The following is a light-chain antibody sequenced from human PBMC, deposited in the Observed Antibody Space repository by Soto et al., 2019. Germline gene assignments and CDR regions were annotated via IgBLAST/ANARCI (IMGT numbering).Light chain of an antibody. J-gene: IGKJ1*01. Sequence: EIVMTQSPATLSVSPGEGVTLSCRASQTVPSRIAWYQQKPGQAPSLLIYGASTRATGVPDRFSGTGSGTEFTLTISSLKSEDYAVYYCQQYETFSGTFGPGTKVDIK. V-gene: IGKV3-15*01. CDR1: QTVPSR. CDR3: QQYETFSGT. CDR2: GAS.